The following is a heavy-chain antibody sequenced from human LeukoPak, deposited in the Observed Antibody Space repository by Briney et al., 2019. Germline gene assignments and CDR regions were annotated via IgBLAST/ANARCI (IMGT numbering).Heavy chain of an antibody. CDR1: GFTFSSYA. V-gene: IGHV3-30-3*01. J-gene: IGHJ4*02. CDR2: ISYDGSNK. D-gene: IGHD5-18*01. CDR3: VRDVGVDTAMATLDY. Sequence: GGSLRLSCAASGFTFSSYAMHWVRQAPGKGLEWVAVISYDGSNKYYADSVKGRFTISRDNSKNTLYLQMNSLRAEDTAVYYCVRDVGVDTAMATLDYWGQGTLITVSS.